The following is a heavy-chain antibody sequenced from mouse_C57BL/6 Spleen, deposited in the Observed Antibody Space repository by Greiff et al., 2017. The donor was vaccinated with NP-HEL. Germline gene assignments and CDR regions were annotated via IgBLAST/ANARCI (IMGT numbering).Heavy chain of an antibody. V-gene: IGHV1-4*01. CDR1: GYTFTSYT. CDR2: INPSSGYT. CDR3: ARPDYLDV. J-gene: IGHJ1*03. Sequence: QVQLQQSGADLARPGASVKMSCKASGYTFTSYTMHWVKQRPGPGLEWIGYINPSSGYTKYNQTVKDKATLTADKSSSTAHLQLSSLTSEDSAVYYCARPDYLDVWGTGTSVTVSS.